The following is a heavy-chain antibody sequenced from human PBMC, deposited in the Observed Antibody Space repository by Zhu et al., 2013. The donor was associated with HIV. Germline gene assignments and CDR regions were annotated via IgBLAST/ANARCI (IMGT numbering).Heavy chain of an antibody. CDR1: GYTFTGYY. J-gene: IGHJ5*02. CDR3: ARGALAPKDCSGGSCYSNWFDP. Sequence: QVQLVQSGAEVKKPGASVKVSCKASGYTFTGYYMHWVRQAPGQGLEWMGWINPNSGGTNYAQKFQGRVTMTRDTSISTAYMELSRLRSDDTAVYYCARGALAPKDCSGGSCYSNWFDPWGQGTLVTVSS. V-gene: IGHV1-2*02. D-gene: IGHD2-15*01. CDR2: INPNSGGT.